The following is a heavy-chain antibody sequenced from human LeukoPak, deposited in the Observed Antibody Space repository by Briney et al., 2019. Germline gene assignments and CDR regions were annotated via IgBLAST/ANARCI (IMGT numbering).Heavy chain of an antibody. CDR3: AISNCGPYYYYGMDV. D-gene: IGHD4-11*01. V-gene: IGHV1-69*13. CDR2: IIPIFGTA. Sequence: SVKVSCKASGGTFSSYAISWVRQAPGQGLEWMGGIIPIFGTANYAQKFQGRVTITADESTSTAYMELSSLRPEDTAVYYCAISNCGPYYYYGMDVWGQGTTVTVSS. CDR1: GGTFSSYA. J-gene: IGHJ6*02.